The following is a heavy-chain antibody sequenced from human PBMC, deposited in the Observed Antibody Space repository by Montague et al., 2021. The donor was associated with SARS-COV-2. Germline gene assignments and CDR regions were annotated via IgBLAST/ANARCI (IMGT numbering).Heavy chain of an antibody. V-gene: IGHV4-38-2*01. Sequence: SETLSLTCSVSGYSIITGYYWAWVRQPPGKGLEWIGNIYHSGSTYYNPSLKSRVTISVDTSKNQFSLKLNSLTAADTAVYFCARLSLGSYGSGADFDIWGQGALVTVSS. D-gene: IGHD2-15*01. CDR1: GYSIITGYY. J-gene: IGHJ4*01. CDR3: ARLSLGSYGSGADFDI. CDR2: IYHSGST.